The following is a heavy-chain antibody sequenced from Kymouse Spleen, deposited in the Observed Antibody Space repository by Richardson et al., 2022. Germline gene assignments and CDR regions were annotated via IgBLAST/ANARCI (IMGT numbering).Heavy chain of an antibody. D-gene: IGHD6-6*01. CDR3: ARGSSSGRWFDP. J-gene: IGHJ5*02. Sequence: QVQLQQWGAGLLKPSETLSLTCAVYGGSFSGYYWSWIRQPPGKGLEWIGEINHSGSTNYNPSLKSRVTISVDTSKNQFSLKLSSVTAADTAVYYCARGSSSGRWFDPWGQGTLVTVSS. CDR1: GGSFSGYY. CDR2: INHSGST. V-gene: IGHV4-34*01.